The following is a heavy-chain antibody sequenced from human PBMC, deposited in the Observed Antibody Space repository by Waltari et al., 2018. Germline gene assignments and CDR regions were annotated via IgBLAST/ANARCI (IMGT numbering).Heavy chain of an antibody. CDR1: GLIFSDYA. CDR2: IRSRFKGDAT. J-gene: IGHJ4*02. Sequence: EVQLVESGGALVQPGGSLKLSCAACGLIFSDYAIHWVRQASGKGPEWVGRIRSRFKGDATAYGESVQGRFTISRDDSKNTVYLEMNSLKTDDTAVYYCIRPFEMGIDWGQGTLVTVSS. D-gene: IGHD7-27*01. V-gene: IGHV3-73*01. CDR3: IRPFEMGID.